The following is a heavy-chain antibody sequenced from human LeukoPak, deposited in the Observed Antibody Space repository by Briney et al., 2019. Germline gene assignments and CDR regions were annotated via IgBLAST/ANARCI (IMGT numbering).Heavy chain of an antibody. CDR2: INHSGST. CDR1: GGSFSGYY. D-gene: IGHD3-3*01. Sequence: PSESLTLTCAAYGGSFSGYYLSWIRQPPGKGLEWIGAINHSGSTNYNPSLKSRVTISVDTSKNQFSLKLSSVTAADTAVYYCARGGITIFGVVINKPTFDYWGQGTLVTVSS. V-gene: IGHV4-34*01. CDR3: ARGGITIFGVVINKPTFDY. J-gene: IGHJ4*02.